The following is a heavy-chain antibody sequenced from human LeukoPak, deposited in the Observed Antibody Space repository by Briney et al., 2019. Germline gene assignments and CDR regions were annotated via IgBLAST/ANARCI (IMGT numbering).Heavy chain of an antibody. CDR3: ARGSEGYCSGGGCYYGMDV. Sequence: GGSLRLSCAASGFTFSSYTMNWVRQAPGKGLEWVSYIISSSSYIYYADSVKGRFTISRDNAENSLYLQMNSLRAEDTAVYYCARGSEGYCSGGGCYYGMDVWGQGTTVTVSS. CDR1: GFTFSSYT. D-gene: IGHD2-15*01. CDR2: IISSSSYI. J-gene: IGHJ6*01. V-gene: IGHV3-21*01.